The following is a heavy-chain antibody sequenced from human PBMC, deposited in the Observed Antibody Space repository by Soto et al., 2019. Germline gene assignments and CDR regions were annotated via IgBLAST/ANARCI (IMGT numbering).Heavy chain of an antibody. D-gene: IGHD2-2*01. CDR2: IYYSGST. Sequence: QLQLQESGPGLVKPSETLSLTCTVSGGSISSSSYYWGWIRQPPGKGLEWIGSIYYSGSTYYNPSLKSRVTISVDTSKNQFSLKLSSVTAADTAVYYCARASIVVVPAAIWAIPGSYYYYGMDVWGQGTTVTVSS. V-gene: IGHV4-39*01. CDR1: GGSISSSSYY. CDR3: ARASIVVVPAAIWAIPGSYYYYGMDV. J-gene: IGHJ6*02.